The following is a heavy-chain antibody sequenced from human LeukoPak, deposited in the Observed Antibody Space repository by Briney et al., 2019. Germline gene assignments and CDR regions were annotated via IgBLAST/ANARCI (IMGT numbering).Heavy chain of an antibody. CDR1: GYTFTSYY. V-gene: IGHV1-46*01. CDR2: INPSGGST. CDR3: ARDKDYDSSGFWFDP. Sequence: ASVKVSCKASGYTFTSYYMHWVRQAPGQGLEWMGIINPSGGSTSYAQKFQGRVTMTRDTSISTAYMELSRLRSDDTAVYYCARDKDYDSSGFWFDPWGQGTLVTVSS. D-gene: IGHD3-22*01. J-gene: IGHJ5*02.